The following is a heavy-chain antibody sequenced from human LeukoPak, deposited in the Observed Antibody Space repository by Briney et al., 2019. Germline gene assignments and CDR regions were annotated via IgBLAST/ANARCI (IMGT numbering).Heavy chain of an antibody. J-gene: IGHJ4*02. CDR1: GFTFSNYA. CDR2: LIGSSGAT. D-gene: IGHD5-12*01. Sequence: GGSLRLSCAASGFTFSNYAMNWVRQAPGKGLEWVAVLIGSSGATDYADSVKGRFTISRDNSKNTLFLQMNSLRAEDTAIYYCAKGAFDYIEIAYFDYWGQGALVTVSS. V-gene: IGHV3-23*01. CDR3: AKGAFDYIEIAYFDY.